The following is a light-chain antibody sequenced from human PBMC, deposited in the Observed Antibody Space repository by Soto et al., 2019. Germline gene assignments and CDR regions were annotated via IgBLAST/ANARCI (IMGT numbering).Light chain of an antibody. Sequence: EIVLTQSPGTLSLSPGERATLSCRASQSVSSSSLAWYQQKPGQAPRLRIYAASTRATGIPDRFSGSGSGTDFTLTITRLEPEDLAVYYWQQYGTSPSTFGQGTKLEIK. CDR2: AAS. CDR1: QSVSSSS. J-gene: IGKJ2*01. CDR3: QQYGTSPST. V-gene: IGKV3-20*01.